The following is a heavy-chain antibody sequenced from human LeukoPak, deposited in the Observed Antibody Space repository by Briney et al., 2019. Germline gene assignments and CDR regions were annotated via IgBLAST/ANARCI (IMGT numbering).Heavy chain of an antibody. CDR1: GGSISSYY. CDR3: ARDQYYDVSTYYEIDY. Sequence: SETLSLTCTVSGGSISSYYWSWIRQPAGKGLEWIGRIYTSGSTNYNLSLKSRVTMSVDTSKNQFSLKMTSVTAADTAVYCARDQYYDVSTYYEIDYWGQGTLVTVSS. J-gene: IGHJ4*02. D-gene: IGHD3-22*01. V-gene: IGHV4-4*07. CDR2: IYTSGST.